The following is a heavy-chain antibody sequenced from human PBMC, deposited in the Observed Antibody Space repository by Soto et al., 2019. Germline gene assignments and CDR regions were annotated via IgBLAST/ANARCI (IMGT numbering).Heavy chain of an antibody. D-gene: IGHD3-10*01. J-gene: IGHJ6*02. Sequence: PSETLFLTCAVDGRSFPGYPWSWIRKAAGKGLEWIGEINHSGSTSYNASLKSRVTISADTSKNQFSLKLSSVTAADTAVYYCARTGSGSTTAYYYGMDVWGQGTTVS. CDR1: GRSFPGYP. V-gene: IGHV4-34*01. CDR3: ARTGSGSTTAYYYGMDV. CDR2: INHSGST.